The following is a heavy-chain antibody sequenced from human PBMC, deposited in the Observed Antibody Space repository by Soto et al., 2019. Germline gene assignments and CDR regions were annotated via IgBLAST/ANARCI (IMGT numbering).Heavy chain of an antibody. CDR1: GFTFSSYG. V-gene: IGHV3-30*18. J-gene: IGHJ4*02. CDR2: ISYDGRNK. Sequence: GGSLRLSCAASGFTFSSYGMHWVRQAPGKGLEWVAVISYDGRNKYYEDSVKGRFTISKENSKNTLYLQMNSLRAEDTAVYYCAKGSFYYDSPWSRDYFDYWGQGTLVTVSS. D-gene: IGHD3-22*01. CDR3: AKGSFYYDSPWSRDYFDY.